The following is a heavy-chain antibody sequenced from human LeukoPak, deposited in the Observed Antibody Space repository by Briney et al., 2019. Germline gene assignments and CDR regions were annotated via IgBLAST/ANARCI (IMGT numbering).Heavy chain of an antibody. Sequence: SVKVSFKASGGTFGSYAISWVRQAPGQGLEWMGGIIPMFTTADYAQKFQGRVTITADESTSTAYMELSSLRSEDTAVYYCAREGGYSYGHTGYWGQGTLVTVSS. J-gene: IGHJ4*02. CDR2: IIPMFTTA. V-gene: IGHV1-69*13. CDR3: AREGGYSYGHTGY. CDR1: GGTFGSYA. D-gene: IGHD5-18*01.